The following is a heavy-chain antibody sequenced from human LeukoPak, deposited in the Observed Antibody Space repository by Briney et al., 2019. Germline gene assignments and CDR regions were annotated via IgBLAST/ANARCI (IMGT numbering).Heavy chain of an antibody. J-gene: IGHJ4*02. CDR3: ASFSTGWLQYHPHDY. Sequence: PGGSLRLSCAASGFTFSSYVMHWVRLAPGKGLEWVAIISYDGSNEYYADSVKGRFTISRDNSKNTLYLQMNSLRAEDTAVYYCASFSTGWLQYHPHDYWGQGTLVTVSS. V-gene: IGHV3-30*04. CDR1: GFTFSSYV. CDR2: ISYDGSNE. D-gene: IGHD5-24*01.